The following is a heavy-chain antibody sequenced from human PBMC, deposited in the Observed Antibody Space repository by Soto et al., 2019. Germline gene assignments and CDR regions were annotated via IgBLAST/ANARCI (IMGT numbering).Heavy chain of an antibody. CDR2: IYYSGST. CDR3: ARDSVDTATYDY. Sequence: QVQLQESGPGLVKPSQTLSLTCTVSGGFISSGGYYWSWIRQHPGKGLEWIGYIYYSGSTYYNPSLKSRVTISVDTSKNQFSLKLSSVTAADTAVYYCARDSVDTATYDYWGQGTLVTVSS. V-gene: IGHV4-31*03. CDR1: GGFISSGGYY. J-gene: IGHJ4*02. D-gene: IGHD5-18*01.